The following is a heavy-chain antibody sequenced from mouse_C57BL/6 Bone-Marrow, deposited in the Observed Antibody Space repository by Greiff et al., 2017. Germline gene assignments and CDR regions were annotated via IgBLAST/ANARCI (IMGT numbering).Heavy chain of an antibody. D-gene: IGHD1-1*01. CDR1: GYTFTDYN. J-gene: IGHJ3*01. Sequence: EVQRVESGPELVKPGASVKMSCKASGYTFTDYNMHWVKQSHGKSLEWIGYINPNNGGTSYNQKFKGKATLTVNKSSSTAYMELRSLTSEDSAVYYCTVLGLLRWAYWGQGTLVTVSA. CDR3: TVLGLLRWAY. V-gene: IGHV1-22*01. CDR2: INPNNGGT.